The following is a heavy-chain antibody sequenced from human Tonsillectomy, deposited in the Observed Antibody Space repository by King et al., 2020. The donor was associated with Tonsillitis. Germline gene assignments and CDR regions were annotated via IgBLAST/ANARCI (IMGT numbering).Heavy chain of an antibody. V-gene: IGHV3-23*04. CDR2: ISGGDGST. CDR1: GVTFSSYA. D-gene: IGHD2-21*01. Sequence: VQLVESGGGLVQPGGSLRLSCAASGVTFSSYAMSWVRQAPGKGLEWVSAISGGDGSTYYADSVKGRFTISRDNSKNTLYLQMSSLRVEDTAIYYCARSYCRGTNCYSPCDYWGQGTLVTVSP. J-gene: IGHJ4*02. CDR3: ARSYCRGTNCYSPCDY.